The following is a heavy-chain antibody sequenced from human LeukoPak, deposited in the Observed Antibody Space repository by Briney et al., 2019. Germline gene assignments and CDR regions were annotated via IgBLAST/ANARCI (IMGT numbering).Heavy chain of an antibody. Sequence: GGSLKISCKGSGYSFTSYWISWVRQMPGKGLEWMERIDPSDSYTNYSSSFQGHVTISADKSISTAYLQWSSLKASDTAMYYCAREVTMVRGGNNDYWGQGTLVTVSS. D-gene: IGHD3-10*01. V-gene: IGHV5-10-1*01. J-gene: IGHJ4*02. CDR1: GYSFTSYW. CDR3: AREVTMVRGGNNDY. CDR2: IDPSDSYT.